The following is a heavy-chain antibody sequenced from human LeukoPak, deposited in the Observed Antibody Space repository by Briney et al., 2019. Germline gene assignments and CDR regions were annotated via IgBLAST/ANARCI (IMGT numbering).Heavy chain of an antibody. D-gene: IGHD1-26*01. V-gene: IGHV4-30-4*01. Sequence: SQTLSLTCTVSGASISSGDFYWSWIRQPPGKGLEWIGYIYYSGSTYYNPSLKSRVTISVDTSKNQFSLKLSSVTAADTAVYYCARVLVVGATGASDIWGQGTMVTVSP. CDR2: IYYSGST. J-gene: IGHJ3*02. CDR1: GASISSGDFY. CDR3: ARVLVVGATGASDI.